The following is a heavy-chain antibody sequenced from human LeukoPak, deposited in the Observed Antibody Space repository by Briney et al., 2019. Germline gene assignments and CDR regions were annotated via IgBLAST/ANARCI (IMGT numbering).Heavy chain of an antibody. Sequence: SETLSLTCTVSGGSISSYYWAWIRQPPGKGLDWIGSFFHTGSTYYNPSLKSRVTISVDTSKNQFSLKLTSVTAADTAAYYCAGDPITVAGNVFDFWGRGTAVTVSS. CDR2: FFHTGST. CDR3: AGDPITVAGNVFDF. D-gene: IGHD6-19*01. J-gene: IGHJ3*01. V-gene: IGHV4-59*05. CDR1: GGSISSYY.